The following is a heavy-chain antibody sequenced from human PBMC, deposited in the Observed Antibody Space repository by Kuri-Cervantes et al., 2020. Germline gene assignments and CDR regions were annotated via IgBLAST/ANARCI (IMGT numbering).Heavy chain of an antibody. Sequence: GESLKISCAASGFTFSSYAMHWVRQAPGKGLEWVAVISYDGSNKYYAESVKGRFTISRDNSKNTLYLQMNSLRAEDTAVYYCARGGPYGGNRFWDYWGQGTLVTVSS. CDR3: ARGGPYGGNRFWDY. D-gene: IGHD4/OR15-4a*01. CDR2: ISYDGSNK. J-gene: IGHJ4*02. CDR1: GFTFSSYA. V-gene: IGHV3-30-3*01.